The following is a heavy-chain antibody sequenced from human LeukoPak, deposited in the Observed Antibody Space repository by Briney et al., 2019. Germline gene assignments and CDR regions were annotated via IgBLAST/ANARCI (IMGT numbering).Heavy chain of an antibody. D-gene: IGHD6-13*01. CDR3: ARHEPYSSNWADFDY. Sequence: PSETLSLTCTVSGGSITSYYWSWIRQPPGRGLEWIGYIYYSGSTNYNPSLKSRVTMSVHTSKNQFSLKLTSVTAADTAVYYCARHEPYSSNWADFDYWGQGTLVTVSS. CDR1: GGSITSYY. CDR2: IYYSGST. V-gene: IGHV4-59*08. J-gene: IGHJ4*02.